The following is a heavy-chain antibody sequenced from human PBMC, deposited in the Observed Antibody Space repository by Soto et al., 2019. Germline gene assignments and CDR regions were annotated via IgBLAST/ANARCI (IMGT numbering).Heavy chain of an antibody. D-gene: IGHD3-3*01. J-gene: IGHJ4*02. V-gene: IGHV1-69*06. CDR3: GRGHYDFWRSRDGFPTVATLDH. CDR2: IIPMFGTT. Sequence: QVQLVQSGAEVKKPGSSVKVSCKASGGTLNSYAITWVRQAPGQGLEWMGGIIPMFGTTNYPQKFQGRVTITADKSTSTAYMELTSLKSEDTAVYYCGRGHYDFWRSRDGFPTVATLDHWGQGTLVTVSS. CDR1: GGTLNSYA.